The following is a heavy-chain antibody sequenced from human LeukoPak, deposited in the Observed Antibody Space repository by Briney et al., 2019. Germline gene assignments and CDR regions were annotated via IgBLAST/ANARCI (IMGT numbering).Heavy chain of an antibody. J-gene: IGHJ4*02. CDR2: IGISSGNT. D-gene: IGHD1-1*01. CDR3: ARDHNYAFDN. CDR1: GFTVSSNY. V-gene: IGHV3-11*06. Sequence: GGSLRLSCAASGFTVSSNYMSWVRQAPGKGLEWISYIGISSGNTKYADSVRGRFTISADNAKNSLYLQMNSLRVEDTAVYYCARDHNYAFDNWGQGTLVSVSS.